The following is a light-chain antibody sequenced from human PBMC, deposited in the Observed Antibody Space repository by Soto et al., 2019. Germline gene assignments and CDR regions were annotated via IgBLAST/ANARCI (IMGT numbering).Light chain of an antibody. CDR1: SSDVGGYNY. CDR3: TSYAGSNNFFYV. Sequence: QSVLTQPPSASGSPGQSGTISCTGTSSDVGGYNYVSWYQQHPGKAPKLMIYEVSKRPSGVPDRFSGSKSGNTASLTVSGLQAEDEADYYCTSYAGSNNFFYVFGTGTKVTVL. V-gene: IGLV2-8*01. J-gene: IGLJ1*01. CDR2: EVS.